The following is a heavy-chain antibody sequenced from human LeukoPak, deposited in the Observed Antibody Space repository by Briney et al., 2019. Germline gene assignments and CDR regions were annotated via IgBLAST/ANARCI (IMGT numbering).Heavy chain of an antibody. Sequence: GESLKISCKGSGYTFSTYWIGWVRQMPGKGLEWMGFIYAGDSDVRYSPSFQGQVTISVDKSISTAYLQWSSLKASDTAMYYCARVMVTSGYDCWGQGTLVTVSS. D-gene: IGHD4-23*01. CDR2: IYAGDSDV. V-gene: IGHV5-51*01. CDR1: GYTFSTYW. J-gene: IGHJ4*02. CDR3: ARVMVTSGYDC.